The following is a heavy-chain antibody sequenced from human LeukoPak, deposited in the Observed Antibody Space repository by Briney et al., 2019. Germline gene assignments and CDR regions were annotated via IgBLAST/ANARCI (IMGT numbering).Heavy chain of an antibody. CDR2: IYYSGST. Sequence: SETLSLTCAVYGGSFSGYYWSWIRQPPGKGLEWIAYIYYSGSTNYNPSLKSRVTISVDTSKNQFSLKLSSVTAADTAVYYCARAVGATIFNYYYYYYMDVWGKGTTVTVSS. D-gene: IGHD1-26*01. J-gene: IGHJ6*03. CDR1: GGSFSGYY. V-gene: IGHV4-59*01. CDR3: ARAVGATIFNYYYYYYMDV.